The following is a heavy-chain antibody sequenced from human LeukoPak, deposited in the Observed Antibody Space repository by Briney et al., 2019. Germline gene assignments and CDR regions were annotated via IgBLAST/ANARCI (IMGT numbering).Heavy chain of an antibody. CDR1: GGSISSSSYY. Sequence: PSETLSLTCTVSGGSISSSSYYWGWIRQPPGKGLEWIGSIYYSGSTYYNPSLKSRVTISVDTSKNQFSLKLSSVTAADTAVYYCARVRSSSSPRSYYFDYWGQGTLVTVSS. CDR3: ARVRSSSSPRSYYFDY. CDR2: IYYSGST. D-gene: IGHD6-6*01. V-gene: IGHV4-39*07. J-gene: IGHJ4*02.